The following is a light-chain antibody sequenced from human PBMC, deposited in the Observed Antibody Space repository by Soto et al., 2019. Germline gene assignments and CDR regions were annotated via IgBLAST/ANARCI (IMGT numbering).Light chain of an antibody. CDR3: QQHGSSPIT. V-gene: IGKV3-20*01. Sequence: EIVLTHSPCTLSWSPVERATLSCSASQSVSSSYLAWYQQKPGQTPRLLVYGASSRATGIPDRFSGSGSGTDFPLTISRLEPEDFAVYYCQQHGSSPITFGQGTRLEIK. CDR1: QSVSSSY. CDR2: GAS. J-gene: IGKJ5*01.